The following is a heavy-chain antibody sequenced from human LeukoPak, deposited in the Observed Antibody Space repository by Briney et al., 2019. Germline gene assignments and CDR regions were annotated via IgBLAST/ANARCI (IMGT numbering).Heavy chain of an antibody. V-gene: IGHV3-74*01. Sequence: PGGSLRLSCAASGFTFSTYWMHWVRQAPGKGLVWVSRISTDGSATVYADSVKGRFTISRDNSKNTLYVQMNSLRAEDTAVYYCAKDRQSRGSLGFDYWGQGALVIVSS. CDR3: AKDRQSRGSLGFDY. CDR2: ISTDGSAT. J-gene: IGHJ4*02. D-gene: IGHD3-22*01. CDR1: GFTFSTYW.